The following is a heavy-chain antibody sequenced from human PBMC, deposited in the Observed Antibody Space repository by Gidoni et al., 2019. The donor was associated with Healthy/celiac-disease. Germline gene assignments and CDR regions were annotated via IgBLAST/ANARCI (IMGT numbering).Heavy chain of an antibody. J-gene: IGHJ4*02. Sequence: QVTLKESGPVLVKPTETLTLTCTVSGFSLSNARMGVSWIRQPPGKALEWLAHIFSNDEKSYSTSLKSRLTISKDTSKSQVVLTMTNMDPVDTATYYCARISANYDILTGYLSVPYYFDYWGQGTLVTVSS. V-gene: IGHV2-26*01. D-gene: IGHD3-9*01. CDR1: GFSLSNARMG. CDR2: IFSNDEK. CDR3: ARISANYDILTGYLSVPYYFDY.